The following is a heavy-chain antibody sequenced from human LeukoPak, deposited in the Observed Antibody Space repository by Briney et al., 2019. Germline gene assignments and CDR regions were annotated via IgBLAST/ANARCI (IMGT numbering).Heavy chain of an antibody. CDR1: GFTFSSYA. V-gene: IGHV3-23*01. D-gene: IGHD4-17*01. Sequence: GGSLRLSCAASGFTFSSYAMSWVRQAPGKGLEWVSAISGSGGSTYYADSVKGRFTISRDNSKNTLYLQMNSLRAEDTAVYYCAKPLEYGDYGWGFDYWGQGTLVSVPS. CDR2: ISGSGGST. J-gene: IGHJ4*02. CDR3: AKPLEYGDYGWGFDY.